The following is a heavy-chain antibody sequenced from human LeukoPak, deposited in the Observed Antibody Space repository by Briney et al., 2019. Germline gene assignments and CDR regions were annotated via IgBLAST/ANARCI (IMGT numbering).Heavy chain of an antibody. CDR3: ARMSKLATTDYYDSSGYYHYHYYYCMDV. CDR1: GYSFTSYW. Sequence: GESLKISRKGSGYSFTSYWIGWVRPMPGKGLEWMGIIYPGDSDTRYSPSFQGQVTISADKSISTAYLQWSSLKASDTAVYYCARMSKLATTDYYDSSGYYHYHYYYCMDVWGKGTTVTVSS. CDR2: IYPGDSDT. D-gene: IGHD3-22*01. V-gene: IGHV5-51*01. J-gene: IGHJ6*03.